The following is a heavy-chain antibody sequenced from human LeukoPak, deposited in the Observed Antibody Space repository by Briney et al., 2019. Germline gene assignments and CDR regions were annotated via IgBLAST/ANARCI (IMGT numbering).Heavy chain of an antibody. Sequence: RPGGSLRLSCAASGFTFSSYSMNWVRQAPGKGLEWVSSISSSSSYIYYADSVKGRFTISRDNAKNSLYLQMNSLRAEDTAVYYCARDIWGDYGYFDYWGQGTLVTVSS. V-gene: IGHV3-21*01. D-gene: IGHD4-17*01. J-gene: IGHJ4*02. CDR2: ISSSSSYI. CDR3: ARDIWGDYGYFDY. CDR1: GFTFSSYS.